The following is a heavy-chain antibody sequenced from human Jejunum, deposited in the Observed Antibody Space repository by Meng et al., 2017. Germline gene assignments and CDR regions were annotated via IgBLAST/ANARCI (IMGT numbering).Heavy chain of an antibody. CDR1: GYNFTDYG. V-gene: IGHV1-18*01. J-gene: IGHJ4*02. D-gene: IGHD2-15*01. CDR3: ARDGYCSGGACYPSGEFDY. Sequence: GESLKISCKASGYNFTDYGISWVRQAPGQGLEWMGWISTYNHNTNYAQQGQGRLTFTPDTSTSTAYMEVTSLSSDDTAVYYCARDGYCSGGACYPSGEFDYWGQGAPVTVSS. CDR2: ISTYNHNT.